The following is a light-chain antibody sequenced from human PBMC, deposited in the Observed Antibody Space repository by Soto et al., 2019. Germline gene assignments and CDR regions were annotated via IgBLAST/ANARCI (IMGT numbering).Light chain of an antibody. CDR3: SSYAGSNGVV. J-gene: IGLJ2*01. V-gene: IGLV2-8*01. CDR1: SSDVGGYNY. Sequence: QSPLTQPPSASGSPGQSVTISFTGTSSDVGGYNYVSWYQHHPGKAPKVMIYEVSKRPSGVPDRFSGSKSGNTASLTVSGLQAEDEADYYCSSYAGSNGVVFGGGTKLTVL. CDR2: EVS.